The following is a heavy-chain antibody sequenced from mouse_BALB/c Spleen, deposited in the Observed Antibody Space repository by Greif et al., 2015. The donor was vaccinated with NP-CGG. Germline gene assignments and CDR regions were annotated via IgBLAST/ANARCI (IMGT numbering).Heavy chain of an antibody. Sequence: DVKLVESGGDLVKPGGSLKLSCAASGFTFSSYGMSWVRQTPDKRLEWVATISSGGSYTYYPDSVKGRFTISRDNAKNTLYLQMSSLKSEDTAMYYCARRNYRYDDAMDYWGQGTSVTVSS. D-gene: IGHD2-14*01. CDR1: GFTFSSYG. J-gene: IGHJ4*01. CDR3: ARRNYRYDDAMDY. CDR2: ISSGGSYT. V-gene: IGHV5-6*02.